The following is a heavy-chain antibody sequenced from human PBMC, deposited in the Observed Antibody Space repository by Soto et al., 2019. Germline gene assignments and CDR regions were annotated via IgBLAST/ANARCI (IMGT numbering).Heavy chain of an antibody. CDR3: ARINWSQSSLDY. J-gene: IGHJ4*02. D-gene: IGHD6-19*01. CDR2: VSHRGTA. CDR1: GGSIDSTDYS. Sequence: SETLSLTCAVSGGSIDSTDYSLTWIRHPPGKGLEWIGYVSHRGTAYSIPSLKGRLTLSMDSSQTQFSLKLTSVTAADSAVYYCARINWSQSSLDYWGRGILVPVYS. V-gene: IGHV4-30-2*01.